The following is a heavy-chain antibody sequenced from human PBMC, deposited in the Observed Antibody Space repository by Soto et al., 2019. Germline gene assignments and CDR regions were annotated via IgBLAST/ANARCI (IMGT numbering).Heavy chain of an antibody. D-gene: IGHD2-2*02. V-gene: IGHV3-30*18. CDR3: ANSPNFYCSSPNCYKYYFDY. CDR1: GFTFNTYG. J-gene: IGHJ4*02. CDR2: ISYDGSDK. Sequence: QDHLVESGGGVVQPGTSLRLSCAASGFTFNTYGMHWVRQAPGKGLEWVAVISYDGSDKFYADSVKGRFTISRDNSKNTQYLQMSSLRPEDTAIYYCANSPNFYCSSPNCYKYYFDYWGQGTLVTVSS.